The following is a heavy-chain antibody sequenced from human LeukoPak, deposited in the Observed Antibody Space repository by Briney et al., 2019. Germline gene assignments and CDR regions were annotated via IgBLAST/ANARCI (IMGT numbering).Heavy chain of an antibody. D-gene: IGHD3-10*01. CDR1: GYTFAGYF. CDR2: INPNSGGT. J-gene: IGHJ4*02. V-gene: IGHV1-2*02. Sequence: GASVKVSCKTSGYTFAGYFVHWVRPAAGQGLEWMGWINPNSGGTNYTQNFQGRVTITRDTSITTAYMELSRLTSDDTALYYCARDQGYGSGGYSFDYWGQGTRVTVSS. CDR3: ARDQGYGSGGYSFDY.